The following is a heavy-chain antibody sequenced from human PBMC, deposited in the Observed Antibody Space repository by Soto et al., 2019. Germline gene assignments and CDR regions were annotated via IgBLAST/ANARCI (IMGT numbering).Heavy chain of an antibody. Sequence: ASVKVSCKASGYTFTYYYIYWVRQAPGQGLELMGWINPNSGGTNYAQKFQGRVTMTRDSSISTAYMELSRLRSDDTAVYYCASTGEGMDVWGQGTTVTVSS. V-gene: IGHV1-2*02. CDR1: GYTFTYYY. CDR2: INPNSGGT. D-gene: IGHD3-16*01. J-gene: IGHJ6*02. CDR3: ASTGEGMDV.